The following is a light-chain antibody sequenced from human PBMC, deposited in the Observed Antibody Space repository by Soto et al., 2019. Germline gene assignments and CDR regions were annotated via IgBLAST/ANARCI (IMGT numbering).Light chain of an antibody. CDR1: ESVSSN. V-gene: IGKV3-15*01. Sequence: EIVMTQSPATLYVSPGERATLSCRANESVSSNLAWYQQKPGQAPRILIYGASTRATGISARFSGSGSGTEFTLTISSLQSTDFAVYYCQQYHYWPTLGQGTRVEVK. CDR2: GAS. J-gene: IGKJ1*01. CDR3: QQYHYWPT.